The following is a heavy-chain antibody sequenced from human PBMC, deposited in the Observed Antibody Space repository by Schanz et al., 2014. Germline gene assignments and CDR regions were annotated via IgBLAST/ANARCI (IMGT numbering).Heavy chain of an antibody. CDR3: ASGRFYGSASYTFDAFHV. J-gene: IGHJ3*01. D-gene: IGHD3-10*01. CDR1: SGSVSISSFY. Sequence: QLQLQESGPGLVRPSETLALTCTVSSGSVSISSFYWAWIRQPPGKGLEWIGSIYSGAKTYYNPSLSDRVPISVDTSKNQCSLRLTSVTAADTAVYYCASGRFYGSASYTFDAFHVWGQGTMVTVSS. CDR2: IYSGAKT. V-gene: IGHV4-39*01.